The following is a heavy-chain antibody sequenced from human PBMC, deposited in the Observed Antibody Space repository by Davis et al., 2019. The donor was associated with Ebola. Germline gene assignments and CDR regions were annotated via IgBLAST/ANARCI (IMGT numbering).Heavy chain of an antibody. J-gene: IGHJ6*02. CDR1: GFTFSSYS. D-gene: IGHD5-12*01. V-gene: IGHV3-48*01. CDR2: ISSSSSTI. CDR3: AKDRYSGYDWIKLYYYYYGMDV. Sequence: GESLKISCAASGFTFSSYSMNWVRQAPGKGLEWVSYISSSSSTIYYADSVKGRFTISRDNAKNSLYLQMNSLRAEDTAVYYCAKDRYSGYDWIKLYYYYYGMDVWGQGTTVTVSS.